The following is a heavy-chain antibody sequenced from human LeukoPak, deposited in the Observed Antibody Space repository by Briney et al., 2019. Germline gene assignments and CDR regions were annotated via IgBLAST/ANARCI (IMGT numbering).Heavy chain of an antibody. CDR3: ARDYYDSSGYFDNFDY. V-gene: IGHV3-21*01. Sequence: GGSLRLSCAASGFTFSSYSMNWVRQAPGKGLEWVSSISSSSSYIYHADSVKGRFTISRDNAKNSLYLQMNSLRAEDTAVYYCARDYYDSSGYFDNFDYWGQGTLVTVSS. D-gene: IGHD3-22*01. J-gene: IGHJ4*02. CDR1: GFTFSSYS. CDR2: ISSSSSYI.